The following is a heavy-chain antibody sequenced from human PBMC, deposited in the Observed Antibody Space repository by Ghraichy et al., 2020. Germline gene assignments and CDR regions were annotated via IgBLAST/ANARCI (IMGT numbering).Heavy chain of an antibody. CDR2: VYRDGTT. Sequence: SETLSLTCTVFGDSISTSYYWGWIRQPPGKGLEWIGIVYRDGTTHYSPTLQSRVAISVDTSKNQFSLKVTSVTAADTAVYFCARISDYGGYYFDYWGQGTLVTVSS. CDR1: GDSISTSYY. D-gene: IGHD4-17*01. CDR3: ARISDYGGYYFDY. J-gene: IGHJ4*02. V-gene: IGHV4-39*01.